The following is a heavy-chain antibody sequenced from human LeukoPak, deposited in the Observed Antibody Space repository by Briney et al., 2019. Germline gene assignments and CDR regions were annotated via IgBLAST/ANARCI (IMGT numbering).Heavy chain of an antibody. CDR3: AIDENSSKTTVKTNNT. Sequence: GGSLRLSCAASGLTFSSYAMSWVRQAPGKGLEWVSAISGSGGSTYYADSVEGRFTISRDNSKNTLYLQMNSLRAEDTAVYYCAIDENSSKTTVKTNNTWGQGTLVTVSS. D-gene: IGHD4-17*01. V-gene: IGHV3-23*01. CDR1: GLTFSSYA. J-gene: IGHJ5*02. CDR2: ISGSGGST.